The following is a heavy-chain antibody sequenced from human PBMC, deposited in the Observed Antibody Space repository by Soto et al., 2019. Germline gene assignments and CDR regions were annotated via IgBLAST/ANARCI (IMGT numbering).Heavy chain of an antibody. CDR3: ARWAWSGYPDYYGMDV. Sequence: ASVKVSCKASGYTFTSYYMHWVRQAPGQGLEWMGIINPSGGSTSYAQKFQGRVTMTRDTSTSTVYMELSSLRSEDTAVYYCARWAWSGYPDYYGMDVWGQGTTVTVSS. J-gene: IGHJ6*02. CDR2: INPSGGST. V-gene: IGHV1-46*01. CDR1: GYTFTSYY. D-gene: IGHD3-3*01.